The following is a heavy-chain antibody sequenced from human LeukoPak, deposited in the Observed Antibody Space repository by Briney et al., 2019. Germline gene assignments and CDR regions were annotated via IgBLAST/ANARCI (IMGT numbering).Heavy chain of an antibody. D-gene: IGHD3-10*01. J-gene: IGHJ6*02. CDR2: ISYDGSNK. CDR1: GFTFSSYA. Sequence: GGSLRLSCAASGFTFSSYAMHWVRQAPGKGLEWVAVISYDGSNKYYADSVKGRFTISRDNAKNSLYLQMNSLRGEDTALYYCAKAKGRYYHYAMDVWGQGTTVTVSS. CDR3: AKAKGRYYHYAMDV. V-gene: IGHV3-30-3*01.